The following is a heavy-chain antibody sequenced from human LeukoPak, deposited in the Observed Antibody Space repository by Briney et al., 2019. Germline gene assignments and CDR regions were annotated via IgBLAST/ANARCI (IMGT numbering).Heavy chain of an antibody. CDR3: AREGRYCTSTSCYVDY. V-gene: IGHV3-64*01. Sequence: GGSLRLSCAASGFTFSDYAMHWVRRAPGKGLEYVSAITNNGGSTYYANSVKGRFTVSRDNSKNTLYLQMGSPRADDMAVYYCAREGRYCTSTSCYVDYWGQGTLVTVSS. CDR1: GFTFSDYA. D-gene: IGHD2-2*01. J-gene: IGHJ4*02. CDR2: ITNNGGST.